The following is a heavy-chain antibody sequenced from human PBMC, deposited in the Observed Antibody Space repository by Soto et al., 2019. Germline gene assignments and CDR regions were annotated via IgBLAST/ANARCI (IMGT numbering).Heavy chain of an antibody. CDR1: GGSMSSGGYY. Sequence: SETLSLTCTVSGGSMSSGGYYWSWIRQHPGKGLEWIGYIYYSGSTYYNPSLKSRVTISVDTSKNQFSLKLSSVTAADTAVYYCAKNPRPKITMVRGVAPDDAFHIWGQGTMVTVSS. V-gene: IGHV4-31*03. J-gene: IGHJ3*02. CDR3: AKNPRPKITMVRGVAPDDAFHI. CDR2: IYYSGST. D-gene: IGHD3-10*01.